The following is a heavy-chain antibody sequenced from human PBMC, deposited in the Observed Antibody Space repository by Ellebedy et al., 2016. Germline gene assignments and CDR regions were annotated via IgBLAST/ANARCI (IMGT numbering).Heavy chain of an antibody. Sequence: SETLSLXXAVYGGSFSGYYWSWIRQPPGKGLEWIGEINHSGSTNYNPSLKSRVTISVDTSKNQFSLKLSSVTAADTAVYYCARSGSGSYPDFDYWGQGTLVTVSS. V-gene: IGHV4-34*01. CDR2: INHSGST. J-gene: IGHJ4*02. CDR1: GGSFSGYY. CDR3: ARSGSGSYPDFDY. D-gene: IGHD3-10*01.